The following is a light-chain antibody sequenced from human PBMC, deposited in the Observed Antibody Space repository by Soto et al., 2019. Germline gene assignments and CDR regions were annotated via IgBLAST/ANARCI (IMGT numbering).Light chain of an antibody. V-gene: IGKV1-17*03. J-gene: IGKJ2*01. Sequence: DIQMTQSPSAMSASVGDRVTITCRASQDISTFLAWFQQKPGKVPKRLIYAASSLHSGVPSRFSGSGSGTEFTLTITNLQPEDFATYYCLHHKPCPYTLGQGTKLEL. CDR3: LHHKPCPYT. CDR1: QDISTF. CDR2: AAS.